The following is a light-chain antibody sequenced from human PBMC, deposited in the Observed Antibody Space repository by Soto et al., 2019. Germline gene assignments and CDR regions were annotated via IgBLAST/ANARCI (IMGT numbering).Light chain of an antibody. Sequence: EIVLTQSPATLSLSPGERATLSCRASQSVSSSLAWYQQRPGQAPRLLIYAASTRATGIPARFSGSGSGTEFTLSISSLQPEDFAVYYCQQYNDWPPYTFGQGTRLEIK. CDR3: QQYNDWPPYT. CDR2: AAS. CDR1: QSVSSS. J-gene: IGKJ5*01. V-gene: IGKV3-15*01.